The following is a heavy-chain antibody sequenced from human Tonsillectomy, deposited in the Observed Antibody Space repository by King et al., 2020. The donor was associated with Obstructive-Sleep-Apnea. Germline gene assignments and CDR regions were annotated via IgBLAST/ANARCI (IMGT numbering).Heavy chain of an antibody. D-gene: IGHD6-19*01. CDR2: ISSGGRT. J-gene: IGHJ4*02. Sequence: DVQLVESGGGLVQPGGSLRLSCAASGFTFSNYAMGWVRQAPGKGLEWVSAISSGGRTFYADSVKGRFTISRDDSQSMLFLQMNSLTAEDTALFFCAKEPAGSGWGFDYWGQGALVTVSS. V-gene: IGHV3-23*04. CDR3: AKEPAGSGWGFDY. CDR1: GFTFSNYA.